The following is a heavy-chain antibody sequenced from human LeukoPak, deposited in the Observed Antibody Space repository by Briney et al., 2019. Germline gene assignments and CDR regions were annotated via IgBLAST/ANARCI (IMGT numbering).Heavy chain of an antibody. CDR2: IESKTDGGTT. J-gene: IGHJ4*02. CDR3: TTYPFFGTFH. CDR1: GFTLSNDW. V-gene: IGHV3-15*04. Sequence: GGSLRLSCEASGFTLSNDWMSWVRQAPGKGLEWVGRIESKTDGGTTDYVAPVKGRFTISRDDSKNTLYLQMNSLKTEDTALYYCTTYPFFGTFHRGQGTLVTVSS. D-gene: IGHD3-3*02.